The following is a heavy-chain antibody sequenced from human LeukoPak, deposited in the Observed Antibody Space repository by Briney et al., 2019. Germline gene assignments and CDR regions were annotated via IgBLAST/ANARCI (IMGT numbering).Heavy chain of an antibody. CDR3: ARDLKPSTVTTGVY. CDR2: ISAYNGNT. CDR1: GYTFTSYG. J-gene: IGHJ4*02. Sequence: ASVKVSCKASGYTFTSYGISWVGQAPGQGLEWMGWISAYNGNTNYAQKLQGRVTMTTDTSTSTAYMELRSLRSDDTAVYYCARDLKPSTVTTGVYWGQGTLVTVSS. D-gene: IGHD4-17*01. V-gene: IGHV1-18*01.